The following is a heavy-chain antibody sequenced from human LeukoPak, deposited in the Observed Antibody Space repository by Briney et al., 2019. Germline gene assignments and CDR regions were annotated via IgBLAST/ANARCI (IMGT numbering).Heavy chain of an antibody. CDR3: ARHYRYYYGSGSYYNPYYFDY. D-gene: IGHD3-10*01. V-gene: IGHV5-51*01. CDR2: IYPGDSDT. Sequence: GGSLQISCKGSGYSFTSYWIGWVRQMPGKGLEGMGIIYPGDSDTRYSPSFQGQVTISADKSISTAYLQWSSLKASDTAMYYCARHYRYYYGSGSYYNPYYFDYWGQGTLVTVSS. J-gene: IGHJ4*02. CDR1: GYSFTSYW.